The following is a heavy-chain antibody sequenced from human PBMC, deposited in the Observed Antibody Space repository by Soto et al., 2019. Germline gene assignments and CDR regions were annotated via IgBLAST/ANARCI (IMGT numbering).Heavy chain of an antibody. Sequence: XESLTISREGSGDSFPNYWIGWVRQMPGKGLEWMGIIYPADSDTRYSPSFQGQVTISVDKSISTAYLQWSSLKASDTALYYCARHDFKDSGSYPDAFDIWGQGTMVTVSS. CDR3: ARHDFKDSGSYPDAFDI. CDR1: GDSFPNYW. CDR2: IYPADSDT. V-gene: IGHV5-51*01. D-gene: IGHD1-26*01. J-gene: IGHJ3*02.